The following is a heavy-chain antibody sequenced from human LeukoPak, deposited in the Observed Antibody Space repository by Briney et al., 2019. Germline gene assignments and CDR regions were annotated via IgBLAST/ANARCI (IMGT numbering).Heavy chain of an antibody. V-gene: IGHV3-21*01. Sequence: GGSLTLSCAASGFTFSSYSMNWVRQPPGKGLECVSSISSSSSYIYYADSVKGRFTISRDNAKNSLYLQMNSLRAEDTAVYYCARDHSSSWSYDAFDIWGQGTMVTVSS. D-gene: IGHD6-13*01. J-gene: IGHJ3*02. CDR3: ARDHSSSWSYDAFDI. CDR2: ISSSSSYI. CDR1: GFTFSSYS.